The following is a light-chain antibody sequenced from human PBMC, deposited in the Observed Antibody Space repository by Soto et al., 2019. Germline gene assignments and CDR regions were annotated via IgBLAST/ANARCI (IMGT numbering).Light chain of an antibody. CDR3: MQALQTPPT. Sequence: DIVMTQSPLSLPVTPGEPASISCRSSQSLLHSNGYNYLDWYLQKPGQSPQLLIYLGSNRASGVPDRFSGSGSGTDFTLKISRVEAEDVGVYYRMQALQTPPTFRQGTKVEI. V-gene: IGKV2-28*01. CDR1: QSLLHSNGYNY. J-gene: IGKJ1*01. CDR2: LGS.